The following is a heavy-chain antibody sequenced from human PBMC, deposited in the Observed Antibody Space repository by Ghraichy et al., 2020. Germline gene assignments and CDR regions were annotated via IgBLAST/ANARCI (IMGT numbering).Heavy chain of an antibody. Sequence: SETLSLTCAVYGGSFSGYYWSWIRQPPGKGLEWIGEINHSGSTNYNPSLKSRVTISVDTSKNQFSLKLSSVTAADTAVYYCARAPGYYYDSSGYYFDYWGQGPLVTVSS. D-gene: IGHD3-22*01. V-gene: IGHV4-34*01. CDR3: ARAPGYYYDSSGYYFDY. CDR2: INHSGST. CDR1: GGSFSGYY. J-gene: IGHJ4*02.